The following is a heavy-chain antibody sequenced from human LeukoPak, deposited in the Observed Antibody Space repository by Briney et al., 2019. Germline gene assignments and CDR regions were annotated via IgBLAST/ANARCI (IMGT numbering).Heavy chain of an antibody. CDR1: GFTFSSFS. J-gene: IGHJ4*02. Sequence: GGSLRLSCAASGFTFSSFSMTWVRQAPGKGLEWVSSIIVSGTTYYADSVKGRFTISRDNSKNTLYLQMNSLRAEDTAVYYCAKSPSPGYSSSWFNYFDYWGQGTLVTVSS. CDR3: AKSPSPGYSSSWFNYFDY. CDR2: IIVSGTT. V-gene: IGHV3-23*01. D-gene: IGHD6-13*01.